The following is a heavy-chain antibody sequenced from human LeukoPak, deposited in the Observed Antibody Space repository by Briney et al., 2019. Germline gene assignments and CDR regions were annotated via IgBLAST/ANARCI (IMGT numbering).Heavy chain of an antibody. Sequence: ASVKVSCKASGYTFTSYGTSWVRQAPGQGLEWMGWISAYNGNTNYAQKLQGRVTMTTDTSTSTAYMELRSLRSDDTAVYYCARDRSIAVAGSPSADYWGQGTLVTVSS. CDR3: ARDRSIAVAGSPSADY. CDR2: ISAYNGNT. V-gene: IGHV1-18*01. D-gene: IGHD6-19*01. J-gene: IGHJ4*02. CDR1: GYTFTSYG.